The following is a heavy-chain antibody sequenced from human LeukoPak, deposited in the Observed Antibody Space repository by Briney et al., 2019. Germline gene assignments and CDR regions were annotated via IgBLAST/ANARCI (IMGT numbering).Heavy chain of an antibody. CDR1: GYIFTSYN. J-gene: IGHJ3*02. CDR2: INPSGGST. CDR3: ARGDYYDSSGYRNAFDI. D-gene: IGHD3-22*01. V-gene: IGHV1-46*01. Sequence: ASVKVSCKASGYIFTSYNIYWVRQAPGQGLEWMGIINPSGGSTNYAQKFQGRVTMTRDTSTSTVYMELSSLRSEDTAVYYCARGDYYDSSGYRNAFDIWGQGTMVTVSS.